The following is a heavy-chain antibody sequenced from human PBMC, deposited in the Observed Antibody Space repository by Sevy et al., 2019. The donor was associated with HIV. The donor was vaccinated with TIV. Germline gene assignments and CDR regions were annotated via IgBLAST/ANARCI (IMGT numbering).Heavy chain of an antibody. V-gene: IGHV3-23*01. CDR1: EFTFSSYA. CDR3: AKGFCSGATCPRDYYYYCMDV. Sequence: GGSLRLSCSASEFTFSSYAMSWVRQAPGKGLEWVSSISGSGRFTYYADFVEGRFIISRDNSKNTLSVQMHSLRAEDTAVYYCAKGFCSGATCPRDYYYYCMDVWGQVTTVTVSS. D-gene: IGHD2-15*01. CDR2: ISGSGRFT. J-gene: IGHJ6*02.